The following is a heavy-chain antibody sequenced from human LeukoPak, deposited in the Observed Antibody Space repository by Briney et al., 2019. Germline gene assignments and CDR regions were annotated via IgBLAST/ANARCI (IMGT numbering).Heavy chain of an antibody. CDR3: ARGYCTGGVCYPPYFDY. CDR1: GGSFSGYY. Sequence: PSETLSLTCAVYGGSFSGYYWSWIRQPPGKGLEWIGGINHSGSTNYNPSLKSRVTISVDTSKNQFSLKLSSVTAADTAVYYCARGYCTGGVCYPPYFDYWGQGTLVTVSS. D-gene: IGHD2-8*02. J-gene: IGHJ4*02. V-gene: IGHV4-34*01. CDR2: INHSGST.